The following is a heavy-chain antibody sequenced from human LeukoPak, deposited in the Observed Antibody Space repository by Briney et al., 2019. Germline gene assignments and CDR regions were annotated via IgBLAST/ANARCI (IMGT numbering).Heavy chain of an antibody. CDR2: IYYSGST. Sequence: SETLSLTCAVYGGSISSYYWSWIRQPPGKGLEWIGYIYYSGSTNYNPSLKSRVTISVDTSKNQFSLKLSSVTAADTAVYYCARDRGYYYYYMDVWGKGTTVTVSS. CDR3: ARDRGYYYYYMDV. V-gene: IGHV4-59*01. CDR1: GGSISSYY. J-gene: IGHJ6*03. D-gene: IGHD3-10*01.